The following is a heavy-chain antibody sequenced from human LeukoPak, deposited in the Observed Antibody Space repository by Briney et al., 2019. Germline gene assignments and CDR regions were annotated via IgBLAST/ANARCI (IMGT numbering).Heavy chain of an antibody. J-gene: IGHJ5*02. CDR1: GFTFSSYW. D-gene: IGHD3-22*01. V-gene: IGHV3-7*01. Sequence: GGSLRLSCAASGFTFSSYWMSWVRQAPGKGLEWVANIKQDGSEKYYVGSVKGRFTISRDNAKNSLYLQMNSLRAEDTAVYYCARDPGVNYYDSSGYSYPWGQGTLVTVSS. CDR2: IKQDGSEK. CDR3: ARDPGVNYYDSSGYSYP.